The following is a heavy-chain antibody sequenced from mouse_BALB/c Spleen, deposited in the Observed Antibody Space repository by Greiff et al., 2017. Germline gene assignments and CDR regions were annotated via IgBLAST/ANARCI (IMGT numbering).Heavy chain of an antibody. CDR2: ISSGGSYT. Sequence: DVQLVESGGDLVKPGGSLKLSCAASGFTFCSYGMSWVRQTPDKRLEWVATISSGGSYTYYPDSVKGRFTISRDNAKNTLYLQMSSLKSEDTAMYYCARQGGYDGYPFAYWGQGTLVTVSA. J-gene: IGHJ3*01. CDR1: GFTFCSYG. V-gene: IGHV5-6*01. CDR3: ARQGGYDGYPFAY. D-gene: IGHD2-3*01.